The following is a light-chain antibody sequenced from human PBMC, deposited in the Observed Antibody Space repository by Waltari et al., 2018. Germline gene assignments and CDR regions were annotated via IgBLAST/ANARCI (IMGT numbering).Light chain of an antibody. J-gene: IGKJ1*01. V-gene: IGKV3-11*01. Sequence: EIVLTQSPATLSLSPGDRATLSCRASQNIINFLAWYQQKPGQAPRLLIFDASKRATGIPARFSGSGSGTDFTLTISSLEPEDFAVYYCHQRRNWPGTFGQGTKVETK. CDR1: QNIINF. CDR3: HQRRNWPGT. CDR2: DAS.